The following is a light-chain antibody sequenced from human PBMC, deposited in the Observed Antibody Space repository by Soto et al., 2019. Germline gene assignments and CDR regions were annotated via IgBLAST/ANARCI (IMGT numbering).Light chain of an antibody. CDR3: AAWAGSLDVLYV. CDR2: NNN. V-gene: IGLV1-44*01. CDR1: RSNIGPNA. Sequence: QSVLTQPPSASATPGQRVTISCSGSRSNIGPNAVNWYQQLPGAAPRLLIYNNNQRPSGVPDRVSGSKSGTSASLAISGLRSDEEAAYFWAAWAGSLDVLYVFGTGTKVTVL. J-gene: IGLJ1*01.